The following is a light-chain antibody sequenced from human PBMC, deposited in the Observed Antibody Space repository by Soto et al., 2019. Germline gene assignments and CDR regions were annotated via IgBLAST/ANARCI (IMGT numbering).Light chain of an antibody. CDR3: NSYTNSSAVV. Sequence: QSALAQPASVSGSPGQSITISCSGTRYDIGAYDYVSWYQQHPGNAPKLLVYEVTNRPSGVSDRFSGSKSGNTASLTISGLQAEDEADYYCNSYTNSSAVVFGGGTK. CDR1: RYDIGAYDY. J-gene: IGLJ2*01. V-gene: IGLV2-14*01. CDR2: EVT.